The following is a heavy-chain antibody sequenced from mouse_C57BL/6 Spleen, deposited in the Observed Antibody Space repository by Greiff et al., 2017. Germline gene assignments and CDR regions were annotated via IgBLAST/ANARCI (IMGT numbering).Heavy chain of an antibody. CDR1: GFTFSSYA. CDR2: ISDGGSYT. J-gene: IGHJ1*03. Sequence: EVQLVESGGGLVKPGASLKLSCAASGFTFSSYAMTWVRQTPGKRLEWVATISDGGSYTSYPDNVKGRFTISRDNAKNNLYLQMSHLQSEDTAMCYCAGDDSNWDFCVWGTGTTVTVAS. CDR3: AGDDSNWDFCV. V-gene: IGHV5-4*01.